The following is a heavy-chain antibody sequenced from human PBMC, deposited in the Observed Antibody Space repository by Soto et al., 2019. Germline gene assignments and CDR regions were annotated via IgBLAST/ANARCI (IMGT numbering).Heavy chain of an antibody. J-gene: IGHJ4*02. CDR3: ATRMASVPN. CDR1: LFIVSDNY. D-gene: IGHD2-8*01. CDR2: IYSGGGT. Sequence: EVRLVQSGGGLVQPGGSLRLSCAASLFIVSDNYMSWVRQAPGKGLEWVSLIYSGGGTDYAESVKGRFTISRDNSKNTLCLQMNSMKAEDPGIYYCATRMASVPNWGQGTVVSVSS. V-gene: IGHV3-66*01.